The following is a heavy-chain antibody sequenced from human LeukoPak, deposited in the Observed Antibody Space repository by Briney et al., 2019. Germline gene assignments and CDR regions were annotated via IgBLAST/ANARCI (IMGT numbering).Heavy chain of an antibody. Sequence: PSETLPLACAVYGGSFSGYYWSWIRQPPGKGLEWIGEINHSGSTNYNPSLKSRVTISVDTSKNQFSLKLSSVTAADTAVYYCARRGITMVRGVLDYWGQGTLVTVSS. CDR3: ARRGITMVRGVLDY. D-gene: IGHD3-10*01. V-gene: IGHV4-34*01. CDR1: GGSFSGYY. J-gene: IGHJ4*02. CDR2: INHSGST.